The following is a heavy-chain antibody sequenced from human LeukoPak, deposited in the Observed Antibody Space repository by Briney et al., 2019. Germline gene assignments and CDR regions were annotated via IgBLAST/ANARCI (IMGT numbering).Heavy chain of an antibody. J-gene: IGHJ4*02. CDR3: ARESDGDYYFDY. CDR1: GFTFSSYS. Sequence: GGSLRLSCAASGFTFSSYSMNWVRQAPGKGLEWVSSISSSSSYIYYADSVKGRFTISRDHAKNSLYLQMNSLRSEDTAVYYCARESDGDYYFDYWGQGTLVTVSS. D-gene: IGHD4-17*01. V-gene: IGHV3-21*01. CDR2: ISSSSSYI.